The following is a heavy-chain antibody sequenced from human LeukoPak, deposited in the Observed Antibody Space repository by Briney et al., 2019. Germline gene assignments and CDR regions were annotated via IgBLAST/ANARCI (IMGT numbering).Heavy chain of an antibody. Sequence: SETLSLTCAVSGDSISRYSWSWVRQPPGKGLEWVGYIYYSGSTNYNPSLKSGGTTSVDTSKNHFSLKLSSVTAADTAVHYCARHACAFHILVQGAMVTDSS. CDR1: GDSISRYS. CDR2: IYYSGST. CDR3: ARHACAFHI. V-gene: IGHV4-59*01. J-gene: IGHJ3*02. D-gene: IGHD3-16*01.